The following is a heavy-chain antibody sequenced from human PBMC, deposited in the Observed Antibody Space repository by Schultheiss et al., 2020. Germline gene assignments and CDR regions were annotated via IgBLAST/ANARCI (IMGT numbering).Heavy chain of an antibody. CDR1: GFTFDDDA. CDR2: ISGSGGST. Sequence: GESLKISCAASGFTFDDDAMSWVRQAPGKGLEWVSAISGSGGSTYYADSVKGRFTISRDNSKNTLYLQMNSLRAEDTAVYYCAKGMSSGWYGYYYGMDVWGQGTTVTVSS. CDR3: AKGMSSGWYGYYYGMDV. D-gene: IGHD6-19*01. J-gene: IGHJ6*02. V-gene: IGHV3-23*01.